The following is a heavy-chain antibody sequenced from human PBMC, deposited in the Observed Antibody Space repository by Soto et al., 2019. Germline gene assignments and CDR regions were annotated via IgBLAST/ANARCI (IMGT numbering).Heavy chain of an antibody. V-gene: IGHV6-1*01. J-gene: IGHJ6*02. CDR1: GDSVSSNSAA. CDR2: TYYRSKWYN. D-gene: IGHD3-10*01. CDR3: ARAPYGSGSRYYYYYYGMDV. Sequence: SQTLSLTCAISGDSVSSNSAAWNWIRQSPSRGLEWLGRTYYRSKWYNDYAVSVKSRITINPDTSKNQFSLQLNSVTPEDTAVYYCARAPYGSGSRYYYYYYGMDVWGQGTLVTVSS.